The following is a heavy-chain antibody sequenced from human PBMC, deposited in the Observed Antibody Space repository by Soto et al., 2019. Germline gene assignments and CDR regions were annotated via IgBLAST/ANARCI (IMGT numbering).Heavy chain of an antibody. Sequence: PGGSLRLSCAASGFTFSSYGMHWVRQAPGKGLEWVAVISYDGSNKYYADSVKGRFTISRDNSKNTLYLQMNSLRAEDTAVYYCAKIGNPVGYYYDSSGYYNPMDYWGQATLVTVS. CDR2: ISYDGSNK. V-gene: IGHV3-30*18. CDR1: GFTFSSYG. CDR3: AKIGNPVGYYYDSSGYYNPMDY. D-gene: IGHD3-22*01. J-gene: IGHJ4*02.